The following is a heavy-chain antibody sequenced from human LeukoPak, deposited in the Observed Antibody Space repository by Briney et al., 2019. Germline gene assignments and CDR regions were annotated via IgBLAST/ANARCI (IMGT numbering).Heavy chain of an antibody. Sequence: SETLSLTCTVSGGSISSYYWSWIRQPPGEGLEWIGYIYYSGSTNYNPSLKSRVTISVDTSKNQFSLKLSSVTAADTAVYYCARDLTGDTGFDYWGQGTLVTVSS. V-gene: IGHV4-59*01. CDR2: IYYSGST. J-gene: IGHJ4*02. CDR1: GGSISSYY. D-gene: IGHD3-9*01. CDR3: ARDLTGDTGFDY.